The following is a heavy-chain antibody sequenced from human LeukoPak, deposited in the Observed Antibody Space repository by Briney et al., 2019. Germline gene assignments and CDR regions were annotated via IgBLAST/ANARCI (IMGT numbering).Heavy chain of an antibody. CDR2: IGLASGFT. D-gene: IGHD1-20*01. CDR3: ARDHNWAFDS. CDR1: GFTFSDYS. J-gene: IGHJ4*02. Sequence: GGSLRLSCAASGFTFSDYSMNWVRQAPGRGLEWLSYIGLASGFTSYADSVKGRFTISSDTARNSLYLHLNSLRAEDTAVYFCARDHNWAFDSWGQGTLVNGSS. V-gene: IGHV3-21*05.